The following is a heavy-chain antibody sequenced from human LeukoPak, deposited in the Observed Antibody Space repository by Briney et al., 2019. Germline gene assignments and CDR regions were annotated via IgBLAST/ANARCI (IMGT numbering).Heavy chain of an antibody. Sequence: PGGSLRLSCAASGFTFSSYAMSWVRQAPGKGLEWVSAISGSGGSTYYADSVKGRLTISRDNSKNTLYLQMNSLRAEDTAVYYCAKESSVSYYLTLDYFDYWGQGTLVTVSS. CDR3: AKESSVSYYLTLDYFDY. CDR2: ISGSGGST. D-gene: IGHD1-26*01. J-gene: IGHJ4*02. CDR1: GFTFSSYA. V-gene: IGHV3-23*01.